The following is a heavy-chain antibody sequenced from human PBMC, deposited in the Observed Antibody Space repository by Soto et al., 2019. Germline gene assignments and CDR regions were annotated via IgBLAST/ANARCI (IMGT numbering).Heavy chain of an antibody. CDR2: IIPILGIA. V-gene: IGHV1-69*02. Sequence: GASVKLSCKASGGTFSSYTMSWVRQANGQGLEWMGRIIPILGIANYAQKFQGRVTITADKSTSTAYMELSSLRSEDTAVYYCARVATGTTIYYGMDVWGQGTTVTVSS. CDR1: GGTFSSYT. D-gene: IGHD1-1*01. J-gene: IGHJ6*02. CDR3: ARVATGTTIYYGMDV.